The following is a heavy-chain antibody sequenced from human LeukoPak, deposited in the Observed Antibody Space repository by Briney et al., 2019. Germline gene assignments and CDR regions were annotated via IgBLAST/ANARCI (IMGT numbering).Heavy chain of an antibody. CDR1: GYTFTGYY. V-gene: IGHV1-2*04. CDR2: INPNSGGT. CDR3: ARGHCSSTNCYFIAGFDH. D-gene: IGHD2-2*01. J-gene: IGHJ4*02. Sequence: GASVKVSCKASGYTFTGYYMHWVRQAPGQGLEWMGWINPNSGGTNYAQKFQGWVTMTRDTSISTAYMELSRLRYEDTAVYYCARGHCSSTNCYFIAGFDHWGQGTLVTVSS.